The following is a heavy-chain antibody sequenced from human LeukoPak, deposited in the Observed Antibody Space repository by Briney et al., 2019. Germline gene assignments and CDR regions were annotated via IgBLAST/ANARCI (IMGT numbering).Heavy chain of an antibody. CDR2: IYTSGST. D-gene: IGHD2-21*02. CDR3: ARGNCGGDCYNYYYYGMDV. J-gene: IGHJ6*02. V-gene: IGHV4-4*08. Sequence: SETLSLTCTVSGGSISSYYWSWIRQPPGKGLEWIGRIYTSGSTNYNPSLKSRVTISVDTSKNQFSLKLSSVTAADTAVYYCARGNCGGDCYNYYYYGMDVWGQGTTVTVSS. CDR1: GGSISSYY.